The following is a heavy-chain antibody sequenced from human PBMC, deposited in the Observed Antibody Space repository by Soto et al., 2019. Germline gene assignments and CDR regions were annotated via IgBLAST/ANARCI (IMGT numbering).Heavy chain of an antibody. CDR1: GFRCDDGYG. CDR2: ISWNGNTI. D-gene: IGHD2-21*02. V-gene: IGHV3-9*01. CDR3: AKGPGCTASGLDV. J-gene: IGHJ6*02. Sequence: EMQLVESGGGLVQPGRSLRLSCAASGFRCDDGYGMHWVRQVPGKGLEWVSGISWNGNTIGYADSVKGRFSISRDNAKNSLYLQMDSLRAEDTALYHCAKGPGCTASGLDVLGQGTTVTVSS.